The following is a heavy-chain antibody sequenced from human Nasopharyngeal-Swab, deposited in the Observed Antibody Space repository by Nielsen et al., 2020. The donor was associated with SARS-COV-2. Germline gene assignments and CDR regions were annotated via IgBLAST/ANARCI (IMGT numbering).Heavy chain of an antibody. CDR2: IKQDGGAE. V-gene: IGHV3-7*05. D-gene: IGHD4-17*01. Sequence: GESLKISCAASGLTFSAYWMSWVRQAPGKGLEWVAFIKQDGGAESYVASVKGRFTISRDNSKNTLYLQMNSLRAEDTAVYYCARVTPRGASTYFDYWGQGTLVTVSS. CDR3: ARVTPRGASTYFDY. J-gene: IGHJ4*02. CDR1: GLTFSAYW.